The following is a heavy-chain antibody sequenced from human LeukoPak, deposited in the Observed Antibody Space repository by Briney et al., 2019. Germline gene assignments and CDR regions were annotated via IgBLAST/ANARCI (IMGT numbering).Heavy chain of an antibody. Sequence: ASVKVSCKASGGTFSSYAISWVRQAPGQGLERMGGIIPIFGTANYAQKFQGRVTITADESTSTAYMELSSLRSEDTAVYYCAQSGSYLGGAYWGQGTLVTVSS. J-gene: IGHJ4*02. CDR3: AQSGSYLGGAY. CDR2: IIPIFGTA. V-gene: IGHV1-69*13. D-gene: IGHD1-26*01. CDR1: GGTFSSYA.